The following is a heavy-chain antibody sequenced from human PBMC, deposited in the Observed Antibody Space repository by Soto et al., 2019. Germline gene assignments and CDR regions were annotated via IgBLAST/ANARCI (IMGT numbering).Heavy chain of an antibody. V-gene: IGHV3-7*01. CDR1: GFTFSSYW. Sequence: GGSLRLSCAASGFTFSSYWMSWVRQAPGKGLEWVANIKQDGSEKYYVDSVKGRFTISRDNAKNSLYLQMNSLRAEDTAVYYCARGVPAASYYYYMDVWGKGTTVTVSS. D-gene: IGHD2-2*01. CDR2: IKQDGSEK. J-gene: IGHJ6*03. CDR3: ARGVPAASYYYYMDV.